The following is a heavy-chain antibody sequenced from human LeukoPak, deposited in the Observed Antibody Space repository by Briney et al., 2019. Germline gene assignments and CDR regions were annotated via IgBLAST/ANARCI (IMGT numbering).Heavy chain of an antibody. Sequence: TGGSLRLSCAASGFTFSSYSMNWVRQAPGKGLEWVSYISSSSSTIYYADSVKGRFTISRDNAKNSLYLQMNSLRAEDTAVYYCGSTGDYYGSGSYYKDYYYGMDVWGQGTTVTASS. D-gene: IGHD3-10*01. J-gene: IGHJ6*02. V-gene: IGHV3-48*01. CDR3: GSTGDYYGSGSYYKDYYYGMDV. CDR1: GFTFSSYS. CDR2: ISSSSSTI.